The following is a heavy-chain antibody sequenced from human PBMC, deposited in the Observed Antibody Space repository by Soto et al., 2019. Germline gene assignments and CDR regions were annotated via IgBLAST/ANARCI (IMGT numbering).Heavy chain of an antibody. CDR1: GGSFSGYY. V-gene: IGHV4-34*01. D-gene: IGHD2-2*01. Sequence: PSETLSLTCAVYGGSFSGYYWSWIRLPPGKGQEWIGEINHSGSTNYNPSLKSRVTISVDTSKNQFSLKLSSVTAADTAVYYCASALGYCSSTSCSPFDYWGQGTLVTVSS. CDR3: ASALGYCSSTSCSPFDY. J-gene: IGHJ4*02. CDR2: INHSGST.